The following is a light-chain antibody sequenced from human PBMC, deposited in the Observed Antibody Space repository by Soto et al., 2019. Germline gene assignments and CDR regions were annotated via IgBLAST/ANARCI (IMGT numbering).Light chain of an antibody. V-gene: IGKV3-20*01. CDR3: QHYGGSPLIT. CDR2: GAS. Sequence: EIVLTQSPGTLSLSPGERATLSCRASQSINSNYLAWYQQKPGQAPRFIVYGASTRATGIPDRFSGSGSGPDFPLTVSRLESEDLAVYYCQHYGGSPLITFGQGTRLEIK. J-gene: IGKJ5*01. CDR1: QSINSNY.